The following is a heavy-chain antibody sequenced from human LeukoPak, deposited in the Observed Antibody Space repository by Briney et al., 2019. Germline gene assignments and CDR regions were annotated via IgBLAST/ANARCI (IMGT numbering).Heavy chain of an antibody. V-gene: IGHV3-11*06. J-gene: IGHJ1*01. Sequence: GGSLRLSCAASGFTFSDYYMSWICQAPGKGLEWVTYISGSSSYTNYADSVKGRFTISRDNAKNSLYLQMNSLRAEDTAVYYCARHGLYDSSDYWTFQHWGQGTLVTVSS. D-gene: IGHD3-22*01. CDR3: ARHGLYDSSDYWTFQH. CDR2: ISGSSSYT. CDR1: GFTFSDYY.